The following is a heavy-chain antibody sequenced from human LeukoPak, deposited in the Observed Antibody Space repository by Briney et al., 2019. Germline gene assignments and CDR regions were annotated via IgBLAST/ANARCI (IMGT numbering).Heavy chain of an antibody. CDR1: GFTFSSYG. CDR3: AKAGKTGFNYYDSSGYYRGYFDY. J-gene: IGHJ4*02. D-gene: IGHD3-22*01. V-gene: IGHV3-30*02. Sequence: PGGSLRLSCAASGFTFSSYGMHWVRQAPGKGLEWVAFIRYEGSNKYYADSVKGRFTISRDNSKNTLYLQMNSLRAEDTAVYYCAKAGKTGFNYYDSSGYYRGYFDYWGQGTLVTVSS. CDR2: IRYEGSNK.